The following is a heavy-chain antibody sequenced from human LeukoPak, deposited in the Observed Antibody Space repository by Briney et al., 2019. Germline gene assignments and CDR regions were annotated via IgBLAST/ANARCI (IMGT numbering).Heavy chain of an antibody. CDR3: ATWGKGYSYDPAHDY. J-gene: IGHJ4*02. V-gene: IGHV1-24*01. CDR1: GYTLTELS. CDR2: FDPEDGET. Sequence: GASVKVSCKVSGYTLTELSMHWVRQAPGKGLEWMGGFDPEDGETIYAQKFQGRVTMTEDTSTDTAYMELSSLRSEDTAVYYCATWGKGYSYDPAHDYWGQGTLVTVSS. D-gene: IGHD5-18*01.